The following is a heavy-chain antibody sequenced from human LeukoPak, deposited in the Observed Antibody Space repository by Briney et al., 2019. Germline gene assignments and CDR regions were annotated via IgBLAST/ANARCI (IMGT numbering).Heavy chain of an antibody. CDR2: INPNSGGT. J-gene: IGHJ6*03. D-gene: IGHD3-3*01. Sequence: ASVKVSCKASGYTFTGYYMHWVRQAPGQGLEWMGWINPNSGGTNYAQKFQGRVTMTRDTSISTAYMELSRLRSDDTAVYYCARDPLVNYDFWSGPYYYYMDVWGKGTTVTVSS. CDR1: GYTFTGYY. V-gene: IGHV1-2*02. CDR3: ARDPLVNYDFWSGPYYYYMDV.